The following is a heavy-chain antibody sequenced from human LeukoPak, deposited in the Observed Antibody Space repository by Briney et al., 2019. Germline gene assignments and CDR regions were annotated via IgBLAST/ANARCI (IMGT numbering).Heavy chain of an antibody. CDR1: GGSISSYY. J-gene: IGHJ4*02. D-gene: IGHD3-22*01. V-gene: IGHV4-59*01. CDR2: IYYSGST. CDR3: ARAHDSSGYYYYFDY. Sequence: KPSETLSLTSTVSGGSISSYYWSWVRQPPGKGLEWIGYIYYSGSTNYNPSLKSRVTISVDTSKNQFSLKLSSVTAADTAVYYCARAHDSSGYYYYFDYWGQGTLVTVSS.